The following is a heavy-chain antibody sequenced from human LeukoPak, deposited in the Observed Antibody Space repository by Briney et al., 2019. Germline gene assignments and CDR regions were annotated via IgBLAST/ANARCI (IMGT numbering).Heavy chain of an antibody. Sequence: PGGSLRLSCAASGFTFSSYGMSWVRQAPGKGLEWVSAISGSGGGGSTNYADSVKGRFTISRDNSKNTLYLQMNSLRAEDTAVYYCAKDRIPSSSIAARPNDYWGQGTLVTVSS. J-gene: IGHJ4*02. D-gene: IGHD6-6*01. CDR3: AKDRIPSSSIAARPNDY. V-gene: IGHV3-23*01. CDR2: ISGSGGGGST. CDR1: GFTFSSYG.